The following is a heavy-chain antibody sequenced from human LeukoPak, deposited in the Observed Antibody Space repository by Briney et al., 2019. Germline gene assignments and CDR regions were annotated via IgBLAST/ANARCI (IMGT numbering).Heavy chain of an antibody. V-gene: IGHV4-4*07. CDR3: ARALNPLPGTYYFDY. J-gene: IGHJ4*02. CDR2: IYISGST. D-gene: IGHD2-15*01. Sequence: SETRSLTCTVSGASINSHFWSWIRQPAGKGLEWIGRIYISGSTNYNSSLQSRVTMSVDTSKNQFSLKLTSVTAADTAVYYCARALNPLPGTYYFDYWGQGTLVSVSS. CDR1: GASINSHF.